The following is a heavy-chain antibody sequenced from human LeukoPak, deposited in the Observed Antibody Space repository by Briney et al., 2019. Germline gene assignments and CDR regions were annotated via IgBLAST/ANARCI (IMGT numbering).Heavy chain of an antibody. Sequence: SETLSLTCTVSGGSISTYYWNWIRQPPGKGLEWIGYIYHSGSTNYNPSLRSRVTISVDTSKNQFSLNLNSVTAADTAVYYCARGGAARLHFQNWGQGTLVTVSS. CDR3: ARGGAARLHFQN. J-gene: IGHJ1*01. CDR1: GGSISTYY. V-gene: IGHV4-59*01. D-gene: IGHD6-6*01. CDR2: IYHSGST.